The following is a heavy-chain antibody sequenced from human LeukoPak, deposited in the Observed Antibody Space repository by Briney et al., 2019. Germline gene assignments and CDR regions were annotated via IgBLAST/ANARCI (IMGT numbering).Heavy chain of an antibody. Sequence: GSVRLSCTTSGYSFTGYYIHWVRQAPGQGFEWLGWINPNSGGTNYAQKFQDSVSMNRDTSINTAYMELSSLRLDDTAVYYCARGVAAAGSRLDPWGQGTLITVSS. CDR3: ARGVAAAGSRLDP. CDR2: INPNSGGT. CDR1: GYSFTGYY. D-gene: IGHD6-13*01. V-gene: IGHV1-2*02. J-gene: IGHJ5*02.